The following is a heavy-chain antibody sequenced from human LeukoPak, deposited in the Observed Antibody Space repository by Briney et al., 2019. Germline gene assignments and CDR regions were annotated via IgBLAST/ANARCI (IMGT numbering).Heavy chain of an antibody. CDR3: ARHLWFGELLPNKNAFDI. D-gene: IGHD3-10*01. V-gene: IGHV4-39*01. Sequence: SETLSLTCTVSGGSISSGSYYWNWIRQPAGKGLEWIGSIYYSGSTYYNPSLKSRVTISVDTFKNQFSLKLSSVTAADTAVYYCARHLWFGELLPNKNAFDIWGQGTMVTVSS. CDR2: IYYSGST. J-gene: IGHJ3*02. CDR1: GGSISSGSYY.